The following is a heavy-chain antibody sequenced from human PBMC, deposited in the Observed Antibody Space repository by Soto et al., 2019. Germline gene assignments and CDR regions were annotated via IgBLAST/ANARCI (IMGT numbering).Heavy chain of an antibody. CDR3: ARDRMGQLQQKYGDPAY. J-gene: IGHJ4*02. Sequence: ASVKVSCKASGYTFTSYGISWVRQAPGQGLEWMGWISVYNGNTNYAQKLQGRVTMTTDTSTSTAYMELRSLRSDDTDVYYCARDRMGQLQQKYGDPAYWGLG. V-gene: IGHV1-18*01. CDR2: ISVYNGNT. D-gene: IGHD4-17*01. CDR1: GYTFTSYG.